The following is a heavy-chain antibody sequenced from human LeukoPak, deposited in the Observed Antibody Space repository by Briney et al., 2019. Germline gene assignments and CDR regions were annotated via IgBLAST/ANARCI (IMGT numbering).Heavy chain of an antibody. D-gene: IGHD3-10*01. CDR2: ISYDGSNK. V-gene: IGHV3-30-3*01. CDR1: GFTFSSYA. J-gene: IGHJ4*02. Sequence: PGGSLRLSCAASGFTFSSYAMHWVRQAPGKGLEWVAVISYDGSNKYYADSVKGRFTISRDNSKNTLYLQMNSLRAEDTAVYYCARGVWDRLLWFGEPQVDYWGQGTLVTVSS. CDR3: ARGVWDRLLWFGEPQVDY.